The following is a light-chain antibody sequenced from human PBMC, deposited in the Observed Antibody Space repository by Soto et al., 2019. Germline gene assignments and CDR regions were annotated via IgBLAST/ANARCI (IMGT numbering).Light chain of an antibody. CDR1: SSDVGGYNY. J-gene: IGLJ2*01. V-gene: IGLV2-14*01. CDR2: DVS. Sequence: QSALTQPASVSGSPGQSITISCTGTSSDVGGYNYVSWYQQHPGKAPKLMIYDVSNRPSGVSNRFSGSTSGNTASLTISGLQAEDEADYYCSSYTTSSTVVFGGGTKVTVL. CDR3: SSYTTSSTVV.